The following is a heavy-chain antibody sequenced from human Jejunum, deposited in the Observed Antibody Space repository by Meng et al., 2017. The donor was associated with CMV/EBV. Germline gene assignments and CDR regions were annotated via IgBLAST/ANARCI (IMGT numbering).Heavy chain of an antibody. J-gene: IGHJ4*02. CDR2: IQYDGSNE. D-gene: IGHD2-2*01. Sequence: VFTFSSYGMHWVRQAPGMGLEWVAFIQYDGSNEYYVESVKGRFTISRDNSRNTLYLQMDSLRAEDTAVYYCAKLTSCCYTGYFDYWGQGTLVTVSS. CDR3: AKLTSCCYTGYFDY. V-gene: IGHV3-30*02. CDR1: VFTFSSYG.